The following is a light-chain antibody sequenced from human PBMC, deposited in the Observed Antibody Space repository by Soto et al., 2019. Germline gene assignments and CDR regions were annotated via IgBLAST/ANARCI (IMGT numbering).Light chain of an antibody. CDR3: QQYNSYS. J-gene: IGKJ1*01. V-gene: IGKV1-5*01. Sequence: DIRMTQSPSTLSATVRDRVTITCRASQSISSWLAWYQQKPGTAPKLLIYHASTLESGVPSRFSGSGSGTEFTLTISSLQPDDFATYYCQQYNSYSFGQGTNVDI. CDR1: QSISSW. CDR2: HAS.